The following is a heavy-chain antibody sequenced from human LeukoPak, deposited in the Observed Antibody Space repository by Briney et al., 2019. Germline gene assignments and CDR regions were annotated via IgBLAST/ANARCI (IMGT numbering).Heavy chain of an antibody. CDR3: ARVPVDSGYPCFDY. CDR2: IYYSGST. V-gene: IGHV4-61*01. Sequence: SETPSLTCTVSGGSVSSGSYYWSWIRQPPGKGLEWIGYIYYSGSTNYNPSLKSRVTISVDTSKNQFSLKLSSVTAADTAVYYCARVPVDSGYPCFDYWGQGTLVTVSS. CDR1: GGSVSSGSYY. J-gene: IGHJ4*02. D-gene: IGHD5-12*01.